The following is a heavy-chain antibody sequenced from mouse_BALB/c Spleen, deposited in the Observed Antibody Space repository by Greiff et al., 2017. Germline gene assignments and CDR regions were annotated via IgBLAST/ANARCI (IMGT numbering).Heavy chain of an antibody. J-gene: IGHJ4*01. Sequence: EVKVVESGAELVRPGALVKLSCKASGFNIKDYYMHWVKQRPEQGLEWIGWIDPENGNTIYDPKFQGKASITADTSSNTAYLQLSSLTSEDTAVYYCARSGAKLGLRREGNYAMDYWGQGTSVTVSS. D-gene: IGHD2-2*01. CDR2: IDPENGNT. V-gene: IGHV14-1*02. CDR1: GFNIKDYY. CDR3: ARSGAKLGLRREGNYAMDY.